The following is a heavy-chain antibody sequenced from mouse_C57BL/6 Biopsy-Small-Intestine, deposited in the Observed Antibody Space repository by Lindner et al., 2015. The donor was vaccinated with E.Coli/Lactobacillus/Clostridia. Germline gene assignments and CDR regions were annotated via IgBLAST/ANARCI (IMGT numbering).Heavy chain of an antibody. D-gene: IGHD2-4*01. J-gene: IGHJ3*01. CDR2: INPSSGYT. V-gene: IGHV1-7*01. Sequence: VQLQESGAELAKPGASVKMSCKASGYTFTSYWMHWVKQRPGQGLEWIGYINPSSGYTEYNQKFKDKATLTADKSSSTTYMQLSSLTSEDSAVYYCARLGGLRLLFAYWGQGTLVTVSA. CDR1: GYTFTSYW. CDR3: ARLGGLRLLFAY.